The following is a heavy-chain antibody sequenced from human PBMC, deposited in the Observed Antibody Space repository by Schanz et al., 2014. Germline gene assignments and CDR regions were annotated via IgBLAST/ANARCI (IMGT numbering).Heavy chain of an antibody. CDR1: GFTVNTNY. CDR3: AKIWKAHHLTGRPGWSDGMDV. Sequence: EVQLVESGGGLIQPGGSLRLSCAVSGFTVNTNYMSWVRQAPGKGLEWISSMYINSGSHTFYADSVTGRFTISGDNSKNTLFLQMNSLRVEDTAIYYCAKIWKAHHLTGRPGWSDGMDVWGQGTTV. V-gene: IGHV3-53*01. D-gene: IGHD3-3*01. CDR2: MYINSGSHT. J-gene: IGHJ6*02.